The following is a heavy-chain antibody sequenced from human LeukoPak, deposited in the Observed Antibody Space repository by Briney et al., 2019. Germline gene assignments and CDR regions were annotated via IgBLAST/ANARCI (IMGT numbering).Heavy chain of an antibody. CDR1: GFTFSSYA. V-gene: IGHV3-23*01. Sequence: GRSPRLSCAASGFTFSSYAMSWVRQAPGKGLEWVSAISGSGGSTYYADSVKGRFTISRDNSKNTLYLQMNSLRAEDTAVYYCAKENRQWLARGGLCYFDYWGQGTLVTVSS. CDR2: ISGSGGST. D-gene: IGHD6-19*01. J-gene: IGHJ4*02. CDR3: AKENRQWLARGGLCYFDY.